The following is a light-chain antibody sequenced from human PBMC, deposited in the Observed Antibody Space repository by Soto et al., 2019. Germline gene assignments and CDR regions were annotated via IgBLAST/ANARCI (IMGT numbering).Light chain of an antibody. J-gene: IGKJ4*01. CDR3: HQRSNWPLT. CDR1: QSVSSY. CDR2: DAS. Sequence: EIVLTQSPATLSSSPGERATLSCRASQSVSSYIAWYQQKPGQAPRLLIYDASNRATGIPARFSGSGSGTDFTLTISSLEPEDFAVYYCHQRSNWPLTFGGGTKVELK. V-gene: IGKV3-11*01.